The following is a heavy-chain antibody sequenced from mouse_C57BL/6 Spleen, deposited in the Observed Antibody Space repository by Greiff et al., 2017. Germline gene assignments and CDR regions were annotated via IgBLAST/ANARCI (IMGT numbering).Heavy chain of an antibody. CDR2: ISYDGSN. D-gene: IGHD2-3*01. J-gene: IGHJ3*01. CDR3: ARCDGYYEFAY. V-gene: IGHV3-6*01. Sequence: EVQLVESGPGLVKPSQSLSLTCSVTGYSITSGYYWNWIRQFPGNKLEWMGYISYDGSNNYNPSLKNRISITRDTSKNQFFLKLNSVTTEDTATYYCARCDGYYEFAYWGQGTLVTVSA. CDR1: GYSITSGYY.